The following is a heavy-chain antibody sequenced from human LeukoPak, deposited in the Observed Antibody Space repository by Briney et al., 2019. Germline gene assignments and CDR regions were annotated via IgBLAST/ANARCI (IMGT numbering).Heavy chain of an antibody. Sequence: GGSLRLSCAASGFTVSSNYMSWVRQAPGKGLEWVSLIYSGGSTYYADSVKGRFTISRDNSKNTLYFQMNSLRAEDTAVYYCARVRSGWSDYWGQGTLVTVSS. J-gene: IGHJ4*02. CDR3: ARVRSGWSDY. CDR1: GFTVSSNY. D-gene: IGHD6-19*01. CDR2: IYSGGST. V-gene: IGHV3-53*01.